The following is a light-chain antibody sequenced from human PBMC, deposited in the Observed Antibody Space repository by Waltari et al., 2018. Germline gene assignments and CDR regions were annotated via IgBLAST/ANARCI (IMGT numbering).Light chain of an antibody. CDR2: GKN. CDR1: SLRRDY. Sequence: SSELTQDPAVSVALGQTVRITCHGDSLRRDYASWYQQKPGQAPVLVIYGKNNRPSGIPGRLAGSRSGTPASLTINGAQAEDEADYYCNSRDSSGNHLVFGGGTKLTVL. CDR3: NSRDSSGNHLV. J-gene: IGLJ2*01. V-gene: IGLV3-19*01.